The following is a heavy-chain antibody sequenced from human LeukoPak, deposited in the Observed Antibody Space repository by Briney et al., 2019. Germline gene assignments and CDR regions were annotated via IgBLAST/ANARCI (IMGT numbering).Heavy chain of an antibody. CDR1: GYTFTSYA. CDR2: INTNTGNP. CDR3: ARLRLVGGTAMVYWFDP. Sequence: ASVKVSCKASGYTFTSYAMNWVRQAPGQGLEWMGWINTNTGNPTYAQGFTGRFVFSLDTSVSTAYLQISSLKAEDTAVYYCARLRLVGGTAMVYWFDPWGQGTLVTVSS. D-gene: IGHD5-18*01. J-gene: IGHJ5*02. V-gene: IGHV7-4-1*02.